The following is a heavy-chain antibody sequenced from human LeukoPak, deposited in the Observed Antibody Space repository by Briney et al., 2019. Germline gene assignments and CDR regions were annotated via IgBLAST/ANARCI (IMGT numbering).Heavy chain of an antibody. CDR1: GGSISSYY. Sequence: SETLSLTCTVSGGSISSYYWSWIRQPPGKGLEWMGYIYYSGSTNYNPSLKSRVTISVDTSKIQFSLKLSSVTAADTAVYYCARAGYSDAFDIWGPGTIVTVSS. V-gene: IGHV4-59*01. J-gene: IGHJ3*02. CDR3: ARAGYSDAFDI. D-gene: IGHD6-13*01. CDR2: IYYSGST.